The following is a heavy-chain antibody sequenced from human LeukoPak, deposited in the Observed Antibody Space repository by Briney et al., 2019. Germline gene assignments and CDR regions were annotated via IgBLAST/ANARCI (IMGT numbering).Heavy chain of an antibody. V-gene: IGHV3-23*01. J-gene: IGHJ4*02. Sequence: GVLRLSCAASGFTFTTYAMSWVRQAPGKGLEWVSTVANSGVDTYYADSVRGRFTISRDNSRNTVYLQINSLRAEDTAVYYCAKSHSVAQRGYFDYWGQGTLVTVSS. CDR2: VANSGVDT. CDR3: AKSHSVAQRGYFDY. D-gene: IGHD4-23*01. CDR1: GFTFTTYA.